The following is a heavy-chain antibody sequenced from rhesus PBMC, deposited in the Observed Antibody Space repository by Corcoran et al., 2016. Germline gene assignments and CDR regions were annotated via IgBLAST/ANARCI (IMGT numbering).Heavy chain of an antibody. CDR2: IRYTGKTT. J-gene: IGHJ4*01. Sequence: EVQLVESGGGLVQPGGSLRLSCAASGFTFISYDMSWVRQAPGKGLEWVSYIRYTGKTTDYADCVKGRFTISRDNAKNSLSLQMSSLRAEDTAVYYCTSEFDGYFDYWGQGVLVTVSS. CDR1: GFTFISYD. V-gene: IGHV3-136*01. CDR3: TSEFDGYFDY.